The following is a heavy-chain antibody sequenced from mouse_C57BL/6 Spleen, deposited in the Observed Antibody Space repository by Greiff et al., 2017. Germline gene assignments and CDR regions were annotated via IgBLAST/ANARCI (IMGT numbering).Heavy chain of an antibody. D-gene: IGHD1-1*01. CDR2: ISDGGSYT. CDR3: ARDGSSYGFAC. J-gene: IGHJ3*01. V-gene: IGHV5-4*01. CDR1: GFTFSSYA. Sequence: EVKLVESGGGLVKPGGSLKLSCAASGFTFSSYAMSWVRQTPEKRLEWVATISDGGSYTYYPDNVKGRFTISRDNAKNNLYLQRSHLKSEDTAMYYCARDGSSYGFACWGQGTLVTVAA.